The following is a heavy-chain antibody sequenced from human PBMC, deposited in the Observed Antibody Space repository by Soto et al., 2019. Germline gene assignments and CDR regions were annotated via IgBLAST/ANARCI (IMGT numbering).Heavy chain of an antibody. CDR3: ARDTDPVTGYWFDP. Sequence: TSVKVSCKASGYTFTSYGISWVRQAPGQGLEWMGWISAYNGNTNYAQKLQGRVTMTTDTSTSTAYMELRSLRSDDTAVYYCARDTDPVTGYWFDPWGQGTLVTVSS. V-gene: IGHV1-18*01. CDR1: GYTFTSYG. D-gene: IGHD1-20*01. CDR2: ISAYNGNT. J-gene: IGHJ5*02.